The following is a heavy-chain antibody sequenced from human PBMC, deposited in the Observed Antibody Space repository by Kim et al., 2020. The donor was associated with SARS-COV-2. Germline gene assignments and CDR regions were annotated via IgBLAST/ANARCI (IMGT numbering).Heavy chain of an antibody. Sequence: SYIYYADSVKGRFTISRDNAKNSLYLQMNSLRAEDTAVYYCVATIYWFDPWGQGTLVTVSS. D-gene: IGHD5-12*01. J-gene: IGHJ5*02. CDR3: VATIYWFDP. V-gene: IGHV3-21*01. CDR2: SYI.